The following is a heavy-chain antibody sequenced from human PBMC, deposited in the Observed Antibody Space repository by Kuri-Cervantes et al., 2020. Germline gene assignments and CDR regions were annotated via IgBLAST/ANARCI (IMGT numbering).Heavy chain of an antibody. V-gene: IGHV3-48*01. CDR3: ARDGYGSYYESEY. CDR1: GFTFSSYS. J-gene: IGHJ4*02. D-gene: IGHD1-26*01. CDR2: ISSSSSTI. Sequence: ETLSLTCAASGFTFSSYSMNWVRQAPGKGLEWVSYISSSSSTIYYADSVKGRFTISRDNAKNSLYLQMNSLRAEDTAMYYCARDGYGSYYESEYWGQGTLVTVSS.